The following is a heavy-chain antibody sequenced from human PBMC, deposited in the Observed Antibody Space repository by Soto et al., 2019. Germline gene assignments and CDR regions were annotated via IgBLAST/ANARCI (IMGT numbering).Heavy chain of an antibody. Sequence: GGSLRLSCAASGFTFSSYAMSWVRQAPGKGLEWVSAISGDGSSTYFADSGKGRFTISRDSSKNTLYLQMNSLRAEDTAVYYCAKDWEFDWPNYYFDYWGQGTLVTVSS. CDR1: GFTFSSYA. CDR2: ISGDGSST. D-gene: IGHD3-9*01. CDR3: AKDWEFDWPNYYFDY. J-gene: IGHJ4*02. V-gene: IGHV3-23*01.